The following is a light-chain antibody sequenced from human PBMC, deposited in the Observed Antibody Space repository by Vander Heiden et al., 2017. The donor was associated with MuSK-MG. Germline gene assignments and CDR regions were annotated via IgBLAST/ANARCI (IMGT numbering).Light chain of an antibody. J-gene: IGKJ2*01. CDR2: ATS. CDR3: QQSFSSYT. CDR1: ETFRRY. V-gene: IGKV1-39*01. Sequence: DIMMIQSPSLLSETVVDRVTITCRARETFRRYLNWYQYKPGKAPQLLINATSSLQNGVPSRFSGSGSGTDFTLTITALRPEDFATYYCQQSFSSYTFGPGTKVQIK.